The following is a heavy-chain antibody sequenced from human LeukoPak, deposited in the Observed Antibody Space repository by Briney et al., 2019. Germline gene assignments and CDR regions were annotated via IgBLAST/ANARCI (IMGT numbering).Heavy chain of an antibody. CDR1: GGSISSGSYY. J-gene: IGHJ6*03. D-gene: IGHD3-10*01. CDR3: ARLTKNDSGSFRFGKKKRGYMDV. V-gene: IGHV4-61*02. CDR2: IYTSGST. Sequence: SETLSLTCTVSGGSISSGSYYWSWIRQPAGKGLEWIGRIYTSGSTNYNPSLKSRVTISVDTSKNQFSLKLSSVTAADTAVYYCARLTKNDSGSFRFGKKKRGYMDVWGKGTTVTVSS.